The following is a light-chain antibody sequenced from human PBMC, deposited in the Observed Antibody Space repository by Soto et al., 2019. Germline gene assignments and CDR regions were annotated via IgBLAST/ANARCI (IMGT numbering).Light chain of an antibody. CDR1: QSVSSSY. Sequence: EIVLTQSPGTLSLSPWERAALSCRASQSVSSSYLAWYQQKPGQAPRLLIYGASSRATGIPDRFSGSGSGTDFTLTISRLEPEDFAVYYCQQYGSSQGWTFGQGTKVDIK. V-gene: IGKV3-20*01. J-gene: IGKJ1*01. CDR2: GAS. CDR3: QQYGSSQGWT.